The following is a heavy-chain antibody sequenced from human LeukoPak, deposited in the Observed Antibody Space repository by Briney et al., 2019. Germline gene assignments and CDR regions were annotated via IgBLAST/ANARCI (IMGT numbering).Heavy chain of an antibody. CDR3: ARVHYDSSGYNFDY. CDR1: GGSISSYY. V-gene: IGHV4-59*01. CDR2: IYYSGST. D-gene: IGHD3-22*01. J-gene: IGHJ4*02. Sequence: PSETLSLTCTVSGGSISSYYWSWIRQLPGKGLEWIGYIYYSGSTNYNPSLKSRVTISVDTSKNQFSLKLSSVTAADTAVYYCARVHYDSSGYNFDYWGQGTLVTVSS.